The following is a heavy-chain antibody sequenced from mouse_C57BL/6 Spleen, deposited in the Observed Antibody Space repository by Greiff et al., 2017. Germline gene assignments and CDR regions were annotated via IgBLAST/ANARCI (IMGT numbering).Heavy chain of an antibody. Sequence: VQLQQSGAELVRPGASVTLSFKASGYTFTDYEMHWVKQTPVHGLEWIGAIDPETGGTAYNQKFKGKAILTADKSSSTAYMELRSLTSEDSAVYYCTRYYYGSSSFAYWGQGTLVTVSA. J-gene: IGHJ3*01. D-gene: IGHD1-1*01. CDR2: IDPETGGT. CDR1: GYTFTDYE. CDR3: TRYYYGSSSFAY. V-gene: IGHV1-15*01.